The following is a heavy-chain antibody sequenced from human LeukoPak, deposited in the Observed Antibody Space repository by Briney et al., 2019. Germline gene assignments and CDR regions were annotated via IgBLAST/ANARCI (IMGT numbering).Heavy chain of an antibody. CDR1: GYSISSGYY. CDR3: AREGGYYDSSGYYYVGNWFDP. CDR2: IYHSGST. V-gene: IGHV4-38-2*02. Sequence: SETLSLACTVSGYSISSGYYWGWIRQPPGKGLEWIGSIYHSGSTYYNPSLKSRVTISVDTSKNQFSLKLSSVTAADTAVYYCAREGGYYDSSGYYYVGNWFDPWGQGTLVTVSS. J-gene: IGHJ5*02. D-gene: IGHD3-22*01.